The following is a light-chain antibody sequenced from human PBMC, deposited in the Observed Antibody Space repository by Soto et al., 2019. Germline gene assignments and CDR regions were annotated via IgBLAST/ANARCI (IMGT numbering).Light chain of an antibody. CDR2: DAS. CDR3: QQYSTYPWT. J-gene: IGKJ1*01. CDR1: QSISRW. Sequence: DIQMTQSPSTLSASVGDRVTITCRASQSISRWLAWHQQKPGKAPKVLIFDASSLESGVPSRFSGSGSATEFTLTISSLQPDDFATYYCQQYSTYPWTFGQGTKV. V-gene: IGKV1-5*01.